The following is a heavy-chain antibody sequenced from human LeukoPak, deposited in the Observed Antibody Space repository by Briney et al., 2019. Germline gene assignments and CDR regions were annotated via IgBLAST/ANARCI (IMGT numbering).Heavy chain of an antibody. J-gene: IGHJ4*02. CDR2: IIPIFGTA. CDR1: GGTFSSYA. D-gene: IGHD6-19*01. V-gene: IGHV1-69*06. Sequence: SVKVPCKASGGTFSSYAISWVRQAPGQGLEWMGGIIPIFGTANYAQKFQGRVTITADKSTSTAYMELSSLRSEDTAVYYCAREVAVAGRRPIDYWGQGTLVTVSS. CDR3: AREVAVAGRRPIDY.